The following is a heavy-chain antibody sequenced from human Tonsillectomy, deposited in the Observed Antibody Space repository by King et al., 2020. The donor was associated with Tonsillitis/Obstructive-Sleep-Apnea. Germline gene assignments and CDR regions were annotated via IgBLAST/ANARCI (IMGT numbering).Heavy chain of an antibody. V-gene: IGHV5-51*01. CDR1: GYFFTNYW. Sequence: VQLVESGAEVKKPGESLKISCKGSGYFFTNYWIAWVRQMPGKGLEWMGIFYPDDSDTTYSPSFQGQVTMSADKSISTAYLQWSSLKASDTAMYYCARHGAKVVSPSGAFDIWGQGTMVTVSS. D-gene: IGHD4/OR15-4a*01. CDR2: FYPDDSDT. J-gene: IGHJ3*02. CDR3: ARHGAKVVSPSGAFDI.